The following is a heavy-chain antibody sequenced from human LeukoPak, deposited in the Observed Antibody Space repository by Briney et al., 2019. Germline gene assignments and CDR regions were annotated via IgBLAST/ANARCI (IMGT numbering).Heavy chain of an antibody. V-gene: IGHV3-49*04. CDR3: TRAPNLLWFGELLPPDY. CDR1: GFTFSSYG. J-gene: IGHJ4*02. Sequence: PGGSLRLSCAASGFTFSSYGMHWVRQAPGKGLEWVGFIRSKAYGGTTEYAASVKGRFTISRDDSKSIAYLQMNSLKTEDTAVYYCTRAPNLLWFGELLPPDYWGQGTLVTVSS. D-gene: IGHD3-10*01. CDR2: IRSKAYGGTT.